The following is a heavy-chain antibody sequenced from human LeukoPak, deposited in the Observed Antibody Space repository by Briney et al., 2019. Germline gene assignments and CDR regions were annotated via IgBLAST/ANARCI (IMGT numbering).Heavy chain of an antibody. CDR3: ARSSGFSYGLRFDY. D-gene: IGHD5-18*01. V-gene: IGHV3-21*01. CDR1: GFTFSSYS. CDR2: ISSSSSYI. J-gene: IGHJ4*02. Sequence: PGGSLRLSCAASGFTFSSYSMNWVRQAPGKGLEWVSSISSSSSYIYYADSVKGRFTISRDNAKNSLYPQMNSLRAEDTAVYYCARSSGFSYGLRFDYWGQGTLVTVSS.